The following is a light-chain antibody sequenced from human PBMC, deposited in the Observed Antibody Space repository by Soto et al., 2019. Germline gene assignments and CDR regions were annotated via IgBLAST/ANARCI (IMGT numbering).Light chain of an antibody. V-gene: IGLV2-14*01. Sequence: HSVLTQPASVSGSPGQSITISCTGTSSDVGGYNYVSWYQQHPGKAPKLMIYDVSNRPSGVSNRFSGSKSGNTASLTISGLQAEDEADYYCSSYTSSSTPIYVFGTGTKVTVL. CDR1: SSDVGGYNY. J-gene: IGLJ1*01. CDR3: SSYTSSSTPIYV. CDR2: DVS.